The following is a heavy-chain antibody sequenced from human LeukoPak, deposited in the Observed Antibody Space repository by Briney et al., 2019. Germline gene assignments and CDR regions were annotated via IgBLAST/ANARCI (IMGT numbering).Heavy chain of an antibody. CDR3: ARGGYSYGPGYYFDY. V-gene: IGHV4-39*07. Sequence: SETLSLTCTVSGGSISSSSYYWGWIRQPPGKGLEWIGCIYYSGSTYYNPSLKSRVTISVDTSKNQFSLKLSSVTAADTAVYYCARGGYSYGPGYYFDYWGQGTLVTVSS. CDR1: GGSISSSSYY. D-gene: IGHD5-18*01. J-gene: IGHJ4*02. CDR2: IYYSGST.